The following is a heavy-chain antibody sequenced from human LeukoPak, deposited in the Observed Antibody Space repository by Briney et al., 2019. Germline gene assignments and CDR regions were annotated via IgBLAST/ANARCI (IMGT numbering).Heavy chain of an antibody. J-gene: IGHJ4*02. Sequence: SETLSLTCAVYGGSFSGYYWSWIRQPPGKGLEWIGEINHSGSTNYNPSLKSRVTISVDTSKNQFSLKLSSVTAADTAVHYCARTSWGIDYWGQGTLVTVSS. CDR2: INHSGST. V-gene: IGHV4-34*01. CDR3: ARTSWGIDY. D-gene: IGHD7-27*01. CDR1: GGSFSGYY.